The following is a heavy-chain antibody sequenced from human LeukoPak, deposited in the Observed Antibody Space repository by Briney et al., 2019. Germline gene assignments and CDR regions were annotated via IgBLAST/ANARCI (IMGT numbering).Heavy chain of an antibody. CDR1: GGSISSYY. J-gene: IGHJ6*02. CDR2: IYYSGST. V-gene: IGHV4-59*01. CDR3: ARSGGESDAYYYYYGMDV. Sequence: PSETLSLTCTVSGGSISSYYWSWIRQPPGKGLEWIGYIYYSGSTNYNPSLKSRVTISVDTSKNQFSLKLSSVTAADTAVYYCARSGGESDAYYYYYGMDVWGQGTTVTVSS. D-gene: IGHD3-16*01.